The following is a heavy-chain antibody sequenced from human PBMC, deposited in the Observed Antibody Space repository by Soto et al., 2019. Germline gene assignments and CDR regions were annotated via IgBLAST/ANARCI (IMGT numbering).Heavy chain of an antibody. CDR2: ISGSGGST. CDR1: GFTFSIFA. CDR3: AKEVSLGSTVDIGY. Sequence: GGSLRLSCAASGFTFSIFAMSWVRQSPGKGLEWVSTISGSGGSTYYADAVKGRFTISRDNSMGTLYLQMKSLRVEDTTIYYCAKEVSLGSTVDIGYRGQGALVTVSS. V-gene: IGHV3-23*01. J-gene: IGHJ4*02. D-gene: IGHD7-27*01.